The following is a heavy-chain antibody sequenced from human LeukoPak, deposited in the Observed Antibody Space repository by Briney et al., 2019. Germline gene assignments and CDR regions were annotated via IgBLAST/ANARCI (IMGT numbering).Heavy chain of an antibody. CDR3: ARDDHYYDSSGYYWFDP. CDR2: ISSSSSYI. Sequence: PGGSLRLSCAASGFTFSSYSMNWVRQAPGKGLEWVSSISSSSSYIYYADSVKGRFTISRDNAENSLYLQMNSLRAEDTAVYYCARDDHYYDSSGYYWFDPWGQGTLVTVSS. D-gene: IGHD3-22*01. V-gene: IGHV3-21*01. CDR1: GFTFSSYS. J-gene: IGHJ5*02.